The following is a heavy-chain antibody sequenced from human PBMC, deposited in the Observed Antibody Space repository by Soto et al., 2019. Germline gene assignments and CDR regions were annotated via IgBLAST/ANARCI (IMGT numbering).Heavy chain of an antibody. CDR3: ATWGNGYNFNYYYYGMDV. CDR1: GGSISSYY. V-gene: IGHV4-59*05. D-gene: IGHD1-1*01. J-gene: IGHJ6*02. Sequence: PSETLSLTCTVSGGSISSYYWSWIRQPPGKGLEWIGSIYYSGSTYYNPSLKSRVTISVDTSKNQFSLKLSSVTAADTAVYYCATWGNGYNFNYYYYGMDVWGQGTTVTVSS. CDR2: IYYSGST.